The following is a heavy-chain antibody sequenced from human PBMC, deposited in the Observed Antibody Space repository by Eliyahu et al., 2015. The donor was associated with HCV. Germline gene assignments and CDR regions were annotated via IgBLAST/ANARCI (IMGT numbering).Heavy chain of an antibody. D-gene: IGHD2-21*02. CDR1: GYXLINXS. Sequence: QVQLVQSGPEVKXPGAAMXXSCKASGYXLINXSVXWVRQAPGQGLEWVGWISTYXGATIYAQNLQGRVTMTTDTSTSTAYLELRSLTSDDTAVYYCAKSSRSQLFCGGDCPALDYWGQGTLVTVSS. CDR2: ISTYXGAT. J-gene: IGHJ4*02. CDR3: AKSSRSQLFCGGDCPALDY. V-gene: IGHV1-18*01.